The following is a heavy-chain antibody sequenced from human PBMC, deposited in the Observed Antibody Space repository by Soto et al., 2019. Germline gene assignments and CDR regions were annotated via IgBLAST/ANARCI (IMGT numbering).Heavy chain of an antibody. Sequence: PGGSLRLSCAASGFTFSSYAMSWVRQAPGKGLEWVSAISGSGGSTYYADSVKGRFTISRDNSKNTLYLQMNSLRAEDTAVYYCANLGPEYSYGYYLLAPFDYWGQGTLVTVSS. CDR3: ANLGPEYSYGYYLLAPFDY. CDR1: GFTFSSYA. D-gene: IGHD5-18*01. V-gene: IGHV3-23*01. CDR2: ISGSGGST. J-gene: IGHJ4*02.